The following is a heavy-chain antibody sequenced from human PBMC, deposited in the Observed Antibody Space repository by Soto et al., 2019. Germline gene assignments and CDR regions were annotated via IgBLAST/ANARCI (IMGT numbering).Heavy chain of an antibody. Sequence: PGGSLRLSCAASGFTFSTYTIHWVRQAPGKGLEWVALISYDGSNNYYADSVKGRFTISRDNSKNTLYLQMTGLRAGDTAVYFCARGSQYYYDGSGPLDSRGQGTLVTVSS. D-gene: IGHD3-22*01. CDR1: GFTFSTYT. J-gene: IGHJ4*02. CDR3: ARGSQYYYDGSGPLDS. V-gene: IGHV3-30-3*01. CDR2: ISYDGSNN.